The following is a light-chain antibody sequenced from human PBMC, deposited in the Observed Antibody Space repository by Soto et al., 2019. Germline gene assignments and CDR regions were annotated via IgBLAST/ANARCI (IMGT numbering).Light chain of an antibody. CDR3: QQYHIYSGT. Sequence: DIQMTQSPSTLSASGGDRVTITCRASQTIDSWLAWYQQRPGKPPNLLIYKASTLASGVPSRFSGSGSGTEFTLTINSLQPDDFATYYCQQYHIYSGTFGQGTKVDIK. CDR1: QTIDSW. CDR2: KAS. J-gene: IGKJ1*01. V-gene: IGKV1-5*03.